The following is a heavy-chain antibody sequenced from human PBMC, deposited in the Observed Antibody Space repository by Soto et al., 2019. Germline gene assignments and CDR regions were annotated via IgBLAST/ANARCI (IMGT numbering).Heavy chain of an antibody. V-gene: IGHV4-59*12. CDR1: GRSITSYY. CDR3: ARTYDSNGYANEFDS. J-gene: IGHJ4*02. CDR2: IYDNGIT. Sequence: SETLSLTCSVSGRSITSYYWSWVRQPPGKGLEWIGYIYDNGITSQNPSLKSRVTMSADTSQNQFSLKLTSVTGADTAVYYCARTYDSNGYANEFDSWGQGILVTVSS. D-gene: IGHD3-22*01.